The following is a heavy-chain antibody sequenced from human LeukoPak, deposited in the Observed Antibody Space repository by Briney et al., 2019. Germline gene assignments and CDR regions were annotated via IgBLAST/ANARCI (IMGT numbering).Heavy chain of an antibody. CDR1: GGSISSYY. CDR2: IYYSGST. D-gene: IGHD3-3*01. Sequence: SETLSLTCTVSGGSISSYYWSWIRQPPGKGLEWIGYIYYSGSTNYYPSLKSRVTISVDTSKNQFSLKLSSVTAADTAVYYCASTYYDFWSGYYFDYWGQGTLVTVSS. V-gene: IGHV4-59*01. J-gene: IGHJ4*02. CDR3: ASTYYDFWSGYYFDY.